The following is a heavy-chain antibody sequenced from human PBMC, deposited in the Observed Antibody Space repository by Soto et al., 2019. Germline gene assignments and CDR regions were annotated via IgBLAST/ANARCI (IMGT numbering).Heavy chain of an antibody. CDR3: AKGYDKYGSGYEGFDT. Sequence: GGSLRLSCAASGFTVDTYAMAWVRQTPRKGLDWVSSISGVGDHTYYANSVKGRFTISRDSSENTVYLQMNSLRAEDTAVYFCAKGYDKYGSGYEGFDTWGQGTVVTAPQ. CDR1: GFTVDTYA. D-gene: IGHD5-12*01. J-gene: IGHJ4*02. CDR2: ISGVGDHT. V-gene: IGHV3-23*01.